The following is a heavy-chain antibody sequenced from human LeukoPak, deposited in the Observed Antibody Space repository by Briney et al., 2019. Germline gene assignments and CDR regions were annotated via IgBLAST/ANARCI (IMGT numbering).Heavy chain of an antibody. D-gene: IGHD2-2*01. J-gene: IGHJ3*02. Sequence: PGGSLRLSCAVSGVTFDDYAMHWVRQAPGKGLEGVSGISWNSGSIVYADSVKGRFTISRDNAKNSLYLQMNSLRAEDMALYYCAKGYCSSTRCAFDIWGQGTMVTVSS. V-gene: IGHV3-9*03. CDR2: ISWNSGSI. CDR1: GVTFDDYA. CDR3: AKGYCSSTRCAFDI.